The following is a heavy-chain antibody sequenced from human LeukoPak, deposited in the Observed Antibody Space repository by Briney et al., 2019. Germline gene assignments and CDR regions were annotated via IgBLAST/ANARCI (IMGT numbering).Heavy chain of an antibody. Sequence: PGRSLRLSCAASGFTFSSYAMHWVRQAPGKGLEWVAVISYDGSNKYYADSVKGRFTISRDNSKNTLYLQMNSLRAEDTAVYYCAKDRYIYGSSRAFFDYWGQGTLVTVSS. J-gene: IGHJ4*02. D-gene: IGHD5-18*01. V-gene: IGHV3-30-3*01. CDR2: ISYDGSNK. CDR3: AKDRYIYGSSRAFFDY. CDR1: GFTFSSYA.